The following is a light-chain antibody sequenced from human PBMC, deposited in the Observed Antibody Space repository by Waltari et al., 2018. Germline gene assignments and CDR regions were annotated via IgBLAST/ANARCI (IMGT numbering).Light chain of an antibody. Sequence: QPALTQPPSASGTPGQRVTISCSGRSSNIGTSLVTWYHQLPGKAPKLLVYRNDQRPSGVPDRFSGSKSGTSASLAISGLQSEDEADYYCAAWDDSLSGHWVFGGGTKVTVL. CDR1: SSNIGTSL. J-gene: IGLJ2*01. V-gene: IGLV1-44*01. CDR3: AAWDDSLSGHWV. CDR2: RND.